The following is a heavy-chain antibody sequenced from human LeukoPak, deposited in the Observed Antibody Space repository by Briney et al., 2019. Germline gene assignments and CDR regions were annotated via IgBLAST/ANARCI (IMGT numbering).Heavy chain of an antibody. J-gene: IGHJ5*02. CDR1: GFTFSTYG. V-gene: IGHV3-33*06. CDR3: AKDGHSYGFNWFDP. CDR2: IWYDGSNK. Sequence: GGSLRLSCAASGFTFSTYGMHWVRQAPGKGLEWVALIWYDGSNKYYADSMKGRFTISRDNSNNALYLQMNSLRAEDTAVYYCAKDGHSYGFNWFDPWGQGTLVTVSS. D-gene: IGHD5-18*01.